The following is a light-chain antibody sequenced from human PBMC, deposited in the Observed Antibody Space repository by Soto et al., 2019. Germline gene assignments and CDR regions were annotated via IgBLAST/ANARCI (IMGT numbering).Light chain of an antibody. J-gene: IGLJ2*01. CDR1: NSNIGNNT. V-gene: IGLV1-44*01. Sequence: QLVLTQPPSASGTPGQRVTISCSGSNSNIGNNTVNWFQQLPGTAPKLLIYFNIQRPSGVPDRFSASKSGTSASLAINGLQSEDESDYYCATWDDTLNGLVFGGGTKLTVL. CDR3: ATWDDTLNGLV. CDR2: FNI.